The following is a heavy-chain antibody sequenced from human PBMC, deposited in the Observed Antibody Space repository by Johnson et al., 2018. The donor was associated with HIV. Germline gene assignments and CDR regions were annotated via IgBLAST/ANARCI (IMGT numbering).Heavy chain of an antibody. D-gene: IGHD1-26*01. CDR1: GFTFSSYG. CDR2: IKQDGSEK. V-gene: IGHV3-7*03. J-gene: IGHJ3*02. Sequence: VQLVESGGGVVQPGRSLRLSCAASGFTFSSYGMHWVRQAPGKGLEWVANIKQDGSEKYYVDSVKGRFTVSRDNTRNSLCLQMDSLRADDTAVYYCAREGVGTTCPFDIWGQGTMVTVSS. CDR3: AREGVGTTCPFDI.